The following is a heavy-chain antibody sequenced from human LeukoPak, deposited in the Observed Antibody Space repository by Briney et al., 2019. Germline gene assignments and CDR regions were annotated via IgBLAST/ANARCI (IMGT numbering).Heavy chain of an antibody. J-gene: IGHJ4*02. CDR3: ASISVVAAATYYFDY. V-gene: IGHV1-2*02. CDR1: VYIFTSYG. D-gene: IGHD2-15*01. Sequence: ASVKVSCMASVYIFTSYGISWVRQAPRQGLEWMGWINPKSGGTNYAQKFRGRVTMTRDTSISTAYMELSRLRSDDTAVYYCASISVVAAATYYFDYWGQGTLVTVSS. CDR2: INPKSGGT.